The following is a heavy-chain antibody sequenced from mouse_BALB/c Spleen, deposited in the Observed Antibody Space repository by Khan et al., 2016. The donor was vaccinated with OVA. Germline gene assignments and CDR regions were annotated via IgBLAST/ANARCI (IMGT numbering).Heavy chain of an antibody. J-gene: IGHJ2*01. CDR3: ARVYGGDFDY. V-gene: IGHV3-2*02. CDR2: ISSSGNT. Sequence: EVKLLESGPGLVKPSQSLSLTCTVTGYSISTDYAWNWIRQFPGNKLEWMGFISSSGNTKYNPSLKSRISITRDTSKNQFFLQLKSVTTEDTARYYCARVYGGDFDYWGQGTTLTVSS. D-gene: IGHD1-1*01. CDR1: GYSISTDYA.